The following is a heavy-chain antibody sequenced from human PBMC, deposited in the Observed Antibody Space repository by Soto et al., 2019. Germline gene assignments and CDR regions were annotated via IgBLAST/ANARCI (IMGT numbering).Heavy chain of an antibody. Sequence: QVQLQESGPGLVKPSQTLSLTCTVSGGSISSGGYYWRWIRQHPGKGLERIGYISYSGSTYYNPSLKSRVTISVDTSKNQFSLKLSSVTAADTAVYYCARDRNQYYFDYWGQGTLVTVSS. V-gene: IGHV4-31*03. CDR1: GGSISSGGYY. CDR3: ARDRNQYYFDY. CDR2: ISYSGST. J-gene: IGHJ4*02.